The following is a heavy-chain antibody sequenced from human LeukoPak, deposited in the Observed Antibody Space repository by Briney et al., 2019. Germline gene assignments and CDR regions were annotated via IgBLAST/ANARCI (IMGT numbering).Heavy chain of an antibody. CDR1: GGTFSSYA. CDR3: ARGLKYCSSTSCPPRYYYGMDV. CDR2: IIPIFGTA. Sequence: SVNVSCTASGGTFSSYAISWVRQAPGQGLEWMGGIIPIFGTANYAQKFQGRVTITADESTSTAYMELSSLRSEDTAVYYCARGLKYCSSTSCPPRYYYGMDVWGQGTTVTVSS. J-gene: IGHJ6*02. D-gene: IGHD2-2*01. V-gene: IGHV1-69*01.